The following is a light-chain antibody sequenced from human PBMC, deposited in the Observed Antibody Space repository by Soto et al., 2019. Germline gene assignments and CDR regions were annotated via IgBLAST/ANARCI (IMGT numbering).Light chain of an antibody. CDR2: EVS. CDR1: SSDIGGYDY. CDR3: SSYTGTKNLL. Sequence: QSALTQPPSASGSPGQSVTISCTGTSSDIGGYDYVSWYQQHPGKVPKLLIYEVSKRPSGVPDRFSGSKPGKTASLTVSGLQAEDEADYYCSSYTGTKNLLFGGGTKVTVL. J-gene: IGLJ2*01. V-gene: IGLV2-8*01.